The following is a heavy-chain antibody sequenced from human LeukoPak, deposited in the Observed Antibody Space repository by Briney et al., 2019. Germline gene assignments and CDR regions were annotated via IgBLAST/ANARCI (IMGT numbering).Heavy chain of an antibody. CDR1: GLIVGSDC. J-gene: IGHJ4*02. CDR2: ISGSGGST. Sequence: DPGGSLRLSCAVSGLIVGSDCVSWVRQTPGKGLEWVSAISGSGGSTYYADSVKGRFTISRDNSKNTLYLQMNSLRAEDTAVYYCAKDHIGYCSSTSCSPYDYWGQGTLVTVSS. CDR3: AKDHIGYCSSTSCSPYDY. V-gene: IGHV3-23*01. D-gene: IGHD2-2*03.